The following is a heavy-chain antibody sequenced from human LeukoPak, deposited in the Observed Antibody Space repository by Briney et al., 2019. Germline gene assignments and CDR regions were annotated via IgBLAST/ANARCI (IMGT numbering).Heavy chain of an antibody. D-gene: IGHD2-15*01. CDR2: ISAYNGNT. J-gene: IGHJ3*02. V-gene: IGHV1-18*01. Sequence: ASVKVSCKASGYTFTSYGISWVRQAPGQGLEWMGWISAYNGNTNYAQKLQGRVTMTTDTSTSTAYMELRSLRSDDTAVYYCARVQERVSREVATAFDIWGQGTMVTVSS. CDR3: ARVQERVSREVATAFDI. CDR1: GYTFTSYG.